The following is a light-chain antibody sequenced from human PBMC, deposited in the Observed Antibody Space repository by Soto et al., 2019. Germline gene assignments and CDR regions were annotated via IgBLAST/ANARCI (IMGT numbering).Light chain of an antibody. CDR3: QQYSSSPS. V-gene: IGKV3-15*01. CDR1: QSVSTN. CDR2: GAS. Sequence: EIVMTQSPTTLSVSPGERATLSCRASQSVSTNLAWYQQKPGQVPSLLIYGASTRASGIPARFSGSGSGTEFPLTIGSLQSGDFAVYYCQQYSSSPSFGQGTRLEIK. J-gene: IGKJ5*01.